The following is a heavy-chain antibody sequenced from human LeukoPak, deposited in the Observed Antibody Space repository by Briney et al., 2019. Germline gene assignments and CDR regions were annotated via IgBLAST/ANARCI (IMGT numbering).Heavy chain of an antibody. J-gene: IGHJ6*03. V-gene: IGHV4-34*01. CDR1: GGSFSHYQ. CDR3: ASRWNYGRNSYIDV. Sequence: SETLSLTCAVYGGSFSHYQWSWIRQTPGKGVECSGEINDSGRTNYNPSLMSRVTVSVDTSKNQFSLRLTSVTATDTAVYYCASRWNYGRNSYIDVWGKGDAVSVSS. CDR2: INDSGRT. D-gene: IGHD1-7*01.